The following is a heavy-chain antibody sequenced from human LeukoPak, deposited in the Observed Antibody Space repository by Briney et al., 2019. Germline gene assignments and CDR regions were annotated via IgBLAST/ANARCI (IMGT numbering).Heavy chain of an antibody. J-gene: IGHJ5*02. CDR1: GFTFTSAW. CDR3: TTLGANGP. V-gene: IGHV3-15*01. D-gene: IGHD1-26*01. Sequence: GGSLRLSCAASGFTFTSAWMSWVRQAPGKGLEWLGRVKSKSDGGTTYYAAPVKGRFTISRDDSKSTVYLQMDSMKTDDTAVYYCTTLGANGPWGQGTLVTVSS. CDR2: VKSKSDGGTT.